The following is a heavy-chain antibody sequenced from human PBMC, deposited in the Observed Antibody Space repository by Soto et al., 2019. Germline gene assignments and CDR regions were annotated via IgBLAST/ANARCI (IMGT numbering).Heavy chain of an antibody. D-gene: IGHD6-13*01. CDR1: GFSVGSYG. V-gene: IGHV3-23*01. CDR3: AKGRGSSWSVVFFDY. CDR2: SGSGYSI. J-gene: IGHJ4*02. Sequence: GGSLRLSCTASGFSVGSYGMSWVRQAPGKGLECVSSSGSGYSIFYADSVKGRFTISRDNSKNTLFLQMNSLRAEDTAVYYCAKGRGSSWSVVFFDYWGQGALVTVSS.